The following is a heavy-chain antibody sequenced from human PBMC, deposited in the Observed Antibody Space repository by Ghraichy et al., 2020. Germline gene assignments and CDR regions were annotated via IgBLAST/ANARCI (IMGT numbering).Heavy chain of an antibody. CDR2: ISSSSYI. Sequence: ETLSLTCAASGFTFSSYSMNWVRQAPGKGLEWVSSISSSSYIYYADSVKGRFTISRDNAKNSLYLQMNSLRAEDTAVYYCARTVGAVDYWGQGTLVTVSS. D-gene: IGHD1-26*01. CDR1: GFTFSSYS. J-gene: IGHJ4*02. V-gene: IGHV3-21*01. CDR3: ARTVGAVDY.